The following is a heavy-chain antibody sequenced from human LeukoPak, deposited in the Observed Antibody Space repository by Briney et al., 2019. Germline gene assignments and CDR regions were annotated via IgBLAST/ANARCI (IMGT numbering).Heavy chain of an antibody. CDR1: GFTFSSYG. CDR3: AKDRGAYYYGSGSYSDY. CDR2: IWYDGSNK. D-gene: IGHD3-10*01. J-gene: IGHJ4*02. V-gene: IGHV3-33*06. Sequence: GGSLRLSCAASGFTFSSYGMHWVRQAPGKGLEWVAVIWYDGSNKYYADSVKGRFIISRDNSKNTLYLQMNSLRAEDTAVYYCAKDRGAYYYGSGSYSDYWGQGTLVTVSS.